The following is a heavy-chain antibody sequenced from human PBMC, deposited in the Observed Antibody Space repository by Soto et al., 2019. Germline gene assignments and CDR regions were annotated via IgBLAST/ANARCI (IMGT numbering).Heavy chain of an antibody. V-gene: IGHV1-18*01. CDR3: ARGRYGDY. D-gene: IGHD1-1*01. J-gene: IGHJ4*02. CDR2: ISAHNGNT. CDR1: GYAFTTYG. Sequence: QVHLVQSGAEVKKPGASVKVSCQGSGYAFTTYGTTWVRQAPGKGLEWRGWISAHNGNTNYAQQLQGRVTVTRDTSTSTAYMELRSLRYDDTAVYYCARGRYGDYWGQGALVTVSS.